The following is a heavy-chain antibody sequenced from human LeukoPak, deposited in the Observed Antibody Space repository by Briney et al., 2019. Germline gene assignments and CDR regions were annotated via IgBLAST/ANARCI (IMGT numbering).Heavy chain of an antibody. D-gene: IGHD3-22*01. Sequence: PGGSLRLSCAASGFTFSSCAMNWVRQAPGEGLEWVSGISGSGGSTSYADSVKGRFTISRDNSKNTLYLQMNSLRAEDTAVYYCAKDSRYYHDSSGYYDYWGQGTLVTVSS. V-gene: IGHV3-23*01. CDR2: ISGSGGST. CDR1: GFTFSSCA. CDR3: AKDSRYYHDSSGYYDY. J-gene: IGHJ4*02.